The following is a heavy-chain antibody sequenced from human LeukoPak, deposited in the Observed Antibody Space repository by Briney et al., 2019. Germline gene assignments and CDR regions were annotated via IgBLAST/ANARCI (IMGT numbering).Heavy chain of an antibody. Sequence: SETLSLTCAVYGGSFSGYYWSWIRQPPGKGLEWIGEINHSGSTNYNPSLKSRVTMSVDTSKNQFSLKLSSVTAADTAVYYCARALNYVYYYYMDVWGKGTTVTVSS. V-gene: IGHV4-34*01. D-gene: IGHD3-10*02. J-gene: IGHJ6*03. CDR3: ARALNYVYYYYMDV. CDR2: INHSGST. CDR1: GGSFSGYY.